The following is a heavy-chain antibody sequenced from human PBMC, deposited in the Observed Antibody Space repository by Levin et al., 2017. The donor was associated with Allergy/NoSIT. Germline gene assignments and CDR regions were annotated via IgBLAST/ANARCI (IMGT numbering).Heavy chain of an antibody. CDR1: GFAFSSHW. CDR3: ARECVVRYSRSRYYYTGMDV. CDR2: IDSDGSST. Sequence: GGSLRLSCAASGFAFSSHWMHWVRQAPGKGLVWVSRIDSDGSSTIYADSVKGQFTISRDNAKSTLYLQMNSLGAEDTAVYYCARECVVRYSRSRYYYTGMDVWGQGATVTVSS. D-gene: IGHD3-9*01. V-gene: IGHV3-74*01. J-gene: IGHJ6*02.